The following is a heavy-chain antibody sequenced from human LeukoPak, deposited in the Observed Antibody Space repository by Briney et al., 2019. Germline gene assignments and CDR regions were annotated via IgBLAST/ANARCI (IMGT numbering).Heavy chain of an antibody. J-gene: IGHJ6*02. D-gene: IGHD6-19*01. CDR2: IIPILGIA. CDR3: AREIAVATNGDYGMAV. V-gene: IGHV1-69*10. CDR1: LGTFSSYA. Sequence: SVKVSFMSSLGTFSSYAISWVRQAPGQGLEWMGRIIPILGIASYAQKFQGRVTMTRETSTSTVYMELSSLRSEDTAVYYCAREIAVATNGDYGMAVWGQGTTVTVSS.